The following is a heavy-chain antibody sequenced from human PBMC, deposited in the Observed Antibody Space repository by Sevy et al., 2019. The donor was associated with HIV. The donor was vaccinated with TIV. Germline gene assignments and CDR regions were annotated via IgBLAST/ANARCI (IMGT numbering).Heavy chain of an antibody. D-gene: IGHD3-22*01. J-gene: IGHJ4*02. CDR3: AKCQANYYDSTFYFDY. CDR1: GFTFSSYG. Sequence: GGSLRLSCAASGFTFSSYGMHWVRQAPGKGLEWVAFIRYDGSNKYYADSVKGRFTISRDNSKNKLYLQMNSLRAEDTAVYYCAKCQANYYDSTFYFDYWGQGTLVTVSS. V-gene: IGHV3-30*02. CDR2: IRYDGSNK.